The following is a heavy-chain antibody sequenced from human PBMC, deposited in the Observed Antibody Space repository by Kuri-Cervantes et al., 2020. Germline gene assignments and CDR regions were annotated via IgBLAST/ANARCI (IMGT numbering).Heavy chain of an antibody. CDR1: VYTFTGYY. CDR3: ARTGGSQLLGKSNWFDP. J-gene: IGHJ5*02. Sequence: ASVQVSCKASVYTFTGYYMHWVRQAPGQALEGMGWINPNSGGTNYAQKLQGRVTMTTDTSTSTAYMELRSLRSDDTAVYYGARTGGSQLLGKSNWFDPWGQGTLVTVSS. V-gene: IGHV1-2*02. CDR2: INPNSGGT. D-gene: IGHD2-2*01.